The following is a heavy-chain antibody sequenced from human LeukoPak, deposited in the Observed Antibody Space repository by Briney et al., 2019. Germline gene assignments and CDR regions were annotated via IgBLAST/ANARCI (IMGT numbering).Heavy chain of an antibody. D-gene: IGHD3-9*01. J-gene: IGHJ3*02. CDR3: AREWEYYDILTGYSPIAFDI. Sequence: PGGSLRLSCAASGFTFSSYSMNWVRQAPGKGLEWVSSINSSSSYIYYADSVKGRFTIYRDNAKNSLYLQMNSLRAEDTAVYYCAREWEYYDILTGYSPIAFDIWGQGTMVTVSS. CDR2: INSSSSYI. CDR1: GFTFSSYS. V-gene: IGHV3-21*01.